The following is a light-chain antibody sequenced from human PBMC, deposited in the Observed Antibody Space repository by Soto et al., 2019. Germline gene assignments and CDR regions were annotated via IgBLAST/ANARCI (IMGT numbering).Light chain of an antibody. CDR2: AAS. J-gene: IGKJ5*01. Sequence: DIQMTQSPSSLSASVGDRVTITCRASHNISSYLNWYQQKPGKAPKLLIYAASSLQSGVPSRFGGSGSGTDFTLTISCLQSEDFAVYYCQQYNDWTSITFGQGTRLEIK. CDR3: QQYNDWTSIT. V-gene: IGKV1-39*01. CDR1: HNISSY.